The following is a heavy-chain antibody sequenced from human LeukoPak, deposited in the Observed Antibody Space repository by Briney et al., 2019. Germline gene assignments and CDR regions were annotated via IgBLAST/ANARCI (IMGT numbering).Heavy chain of an antibody. J-gene: IGHJ4*02. Sequence: SETLSLTCTVSGASISSYYWNWIRQPPGKRLVWIGNIYNSGSTNYNPSLKSRVTISVDTSKNQFSLKVSSVSAADTAVYYCARGDGFLFYWGQGTLATVSS. CDR1: GASISSYY. V-gene: IGHV4-59*01. CDR2: IYNSGST. D-gene: IGHD3-10*01. CDR3: ARGDGFLFY.